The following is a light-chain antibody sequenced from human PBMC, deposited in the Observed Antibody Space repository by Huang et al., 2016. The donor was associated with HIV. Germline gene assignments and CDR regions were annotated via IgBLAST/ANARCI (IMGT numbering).Light chain of an antibody. Sequence: DIQVTQSPPSLSASIGDRVTITCRASQSISTYVNWYRHKPGEAPDLLIHAASTLQNGVPSRFSGGGSGTDFTLTINNLQPEDFASYYCQQSYGTPYTFGRGTRVDIK. V-gene: IGKV1-39*01. CDR1: QSISTY. CDR2: AAS. J-gene: IGKJ2*01. CDR3: QQSYGTPYT.